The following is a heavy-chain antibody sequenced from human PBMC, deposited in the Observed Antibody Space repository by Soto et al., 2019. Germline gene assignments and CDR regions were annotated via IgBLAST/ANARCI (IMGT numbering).Heavy chain of an antibody. V-gene: IGHV3-33*01. J-gene: IGHJ4*02. CDR2: IWYDGSNK. CDR3: ARDQGSGWYYFDY. Sequence: PGGSLRLSCAASGFTFSSYGMHWVRQAPGKGLEWVAVIWYDGSNKYYADSVKGRFTISRDNSKNTLYLQMNSLRAEDTAVYYCARDQGSGWYYFDYWGQGTLVTVSS. D-gene: IGHD6-19*01. CDR1: GFTFSSYG.